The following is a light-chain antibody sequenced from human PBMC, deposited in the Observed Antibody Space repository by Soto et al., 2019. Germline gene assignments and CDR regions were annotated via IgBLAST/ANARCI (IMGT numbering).Light chain of an antibody. J-gene: IGKJ1*01. CDR2: KAS. CDR1: QSISSW. V-gene: IGKV1-5*03. Sequence: DIQLTQYHSTLSASVGVRVTITCRASQSISSWLAWYQQKPGKAPKLLIYKASSLESGVPSRFSGSGSGTEFTLTISSLQPDDFATYYCQQYNSYWTFGQGTKVDIK. CDR3: QQYNSYWT.